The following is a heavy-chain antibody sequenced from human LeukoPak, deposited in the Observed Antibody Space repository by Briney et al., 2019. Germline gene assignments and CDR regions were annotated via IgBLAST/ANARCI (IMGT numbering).Heavy chain of an antibody. J-gene: IGHJ6*03. Sequence: PGGSLRLSCAASGFTFSSYAIHWVRQAPGKGVEWVAVISFHGTDTFYADSVKDRFTISRDKSKNTLYLQMSSLRGDDTAVYYCAKDAVTALAGYYYYMDVWGKGTMATVSS. CDR1: GFTFSSYA. D-gene: IGHD6-19*01. CDR2: ISFHGTDT. V-gene: IGHV3-30*04. CDR3: AKDAVTALAGYYYYMDV.